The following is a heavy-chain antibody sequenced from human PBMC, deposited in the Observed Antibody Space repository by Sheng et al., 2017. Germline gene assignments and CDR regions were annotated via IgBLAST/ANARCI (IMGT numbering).Heavy chain of an antibody. CDR2: IEQDGSEK. J-gene: IGHJ6*03. D-gene: IGHD3-3*01. V-gene: IGHV3-7*01. CDR1: GFTFSSYW. CDR3: ATAGAYYDFWSGYYDYYFYMDV. Sequence: EVQLVESGGGLVQPGGSLRLSCAASGFTFSSYWMTWVRQAPGKGLEWVANIEQDGSEKYYVDSVKGRFTISRDNAKNSLYLQMNSLRAEDTAVYYCATAGAYYDFWSGYYDYYFYMDVWGKGTTVTVSS.